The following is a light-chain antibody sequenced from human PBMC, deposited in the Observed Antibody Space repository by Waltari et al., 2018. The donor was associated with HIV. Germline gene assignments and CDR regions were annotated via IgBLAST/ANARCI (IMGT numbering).Light chain of an antibody. J-gene: IGLJ3*02. CDR3: ATWDDSLNARV. CDR2: SYG. Sequence: QSVLNQSPSASGTPGQRVIISCSGSSPNIGSNPVTWYQPFQGTAPQLLLYSYGQRPSGVPERFSGSKSATSASLAISGLRSEDEADYYCATWDDSLNARVFGGGTKLTVL. V-gene: IGLV1-44*01. CDR1: SPNIGSNP.